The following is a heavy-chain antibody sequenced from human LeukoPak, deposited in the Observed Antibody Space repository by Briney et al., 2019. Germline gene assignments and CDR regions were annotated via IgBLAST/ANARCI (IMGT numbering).Heavy chain of an antibody. D-gene: IGHD6-13*01. J-gene: IGHJ5*02. CDR1: GGSISSYY. CDR2: IYYSGST. Sequence: SETLSLTCTVSGGSISSYYRSWIRQPPGKGLEWIGYIYYSGSTNYNPSLKSRVTISVDTSKNQFSLKLSSVTAADTAVYYCAREYSSSWYNWFDPWGQGTLVTVSS. V-gene: IGHV4-59*01. CDR3: AREYSSSWYNWFDP.